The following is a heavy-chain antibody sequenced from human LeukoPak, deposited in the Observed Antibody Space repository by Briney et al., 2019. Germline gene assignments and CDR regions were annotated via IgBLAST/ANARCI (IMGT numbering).Heavy chain of an antibody. V-gene: IGHV4-38-2*02. CDR2: IYHSGST. CDR1: GYSISSGYY. Sequence: SETLSLTCTVSGYSISSGYYWGWIRQPPGKGLEWIGSIYHSGSTYYNPSLKSRVTISVDMSKNQFSLKLSSVTAADTAVYYCARPGYSYGSNFDYWGQGTLVTVSS. J-gene: IGHJ4*02. CDR3: ARPGYSYGSNFDY. D-gene: IGHD5-18*01.